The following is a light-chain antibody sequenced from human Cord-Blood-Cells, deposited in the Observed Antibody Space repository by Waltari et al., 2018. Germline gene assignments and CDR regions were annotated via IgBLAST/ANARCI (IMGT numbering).Light chain of an antibody. CDR3: QQYYSIPYT. CDR1: QSVLYSSNNKNY. Sequence: DIVMTQSTDSLAVSLGERATINCKSSQSVLYSSNNKNYLAWYQQKPGQPPKLLIYWASTRVSGVPYRFSGSGSGKEFSLTLSGLQAEDVAVYYCQQYYSIPYTFGQGTKLEIK. CDR2: WAS. J-gene: IGKJ2*01. V-gene: IGKV4-1*01.